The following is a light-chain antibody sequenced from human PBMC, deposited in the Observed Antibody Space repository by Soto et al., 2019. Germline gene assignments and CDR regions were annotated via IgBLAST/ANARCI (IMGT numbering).Light chain of an antibody. V-gene: IGKV1-39*01. CDR3: QQYYSTPIT. Sequence: DIQMTQSPSSLSASVGDRVTITCRASQSISSYLNWYQQKPGKAPKLLIYGASSLQSGVPSRFSGSESGTDFTLTISSLQAEDVAVYYCQQYYSTPITFGQGTRLEIK. J-gene: IGKJ5*01. CDR1: QSISSY. CDR2: GAS.